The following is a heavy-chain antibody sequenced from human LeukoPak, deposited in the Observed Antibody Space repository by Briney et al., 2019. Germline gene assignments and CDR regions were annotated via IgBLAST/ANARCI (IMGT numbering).Heavy chain of an antibody. CDR3: ARIRQLAIFDY. D-gene: IGHD1-1*01. V-gene: IGHV4-39*01. CDR1: GGSISSSGYY. J-gene: IGHJ4*02. Sequence: ASETLSLTCTVSGGSISSSGYYWGWIRQPPGKGLEYIGNIYYGGNTYYNPSLKSRVTISVDTSKKQFSLKLSSVTAADTAVYYCARIRQLAIFDYWGQGTLVTVSS. CDR2: IYYGGNT.